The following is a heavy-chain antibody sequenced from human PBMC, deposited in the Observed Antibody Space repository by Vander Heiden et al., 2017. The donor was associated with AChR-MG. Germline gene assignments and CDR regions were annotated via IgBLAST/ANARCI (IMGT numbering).Heavy chain of an antibody. CDR1: GFTFRSFG. CDR2: ISYDGSNK. CDR3: AKDSASGIVVVPAALDY. V-gene: IGHV3-30*18. Sequence: QVQLVESGGGVVQPGRSLRLSCPASGFTFRSFGMHWVRQAPGKGLEWVAVISYDGSNKYYADSVKGRFTISRDNSKNTLYLQMNSLRAEDTAVYYCAKDSASGIVVVPAALDYWGQGTLVTVSS. D-gene: IGHD2-2*01. J-gene: IGHJ4*02.